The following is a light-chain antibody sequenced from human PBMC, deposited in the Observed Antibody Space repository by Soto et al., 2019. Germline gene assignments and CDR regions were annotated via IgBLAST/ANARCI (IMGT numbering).Light chain of an antibody. V-gene: IGLV2-14*01. J-gene: IGLJ2*01. CDR1: SSDVGGYNY. Sequence: QSALTQPASVSGSPGQSITISCTGTSSDVGGYNYVSWYQQHPGKAPKLMIYDVSNRPSGVSNRFSGSKSGNTASLTISGLQAEDEDDDYCSSYTSSSTVVFGGGTKLTVL. CDR2: DVS. CDR3: SSYTSSSTVV.